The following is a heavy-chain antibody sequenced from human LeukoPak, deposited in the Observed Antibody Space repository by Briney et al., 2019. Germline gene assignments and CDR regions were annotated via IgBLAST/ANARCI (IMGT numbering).Heavy chain of an antibody. Sequence: ASVKVSCKASGYTFTSYGISWVRQAPGQGLEWMGWISAYNGNTNYAQKLQGRVTMTTDTSTSTAYMELRSLRSDDTAVYYCARRRGYSYGYGYYYYYMDVWGKGTTVTVSS. J-gene: IGHJ6*03. D-gene: IGHD5-18*01. CDR2: ISAYNGNT. V-gene: IGHV1-18*01. CDR3: ARRRGYSYGYGYYYYYMDV. CDR1: GYTFTSYG.